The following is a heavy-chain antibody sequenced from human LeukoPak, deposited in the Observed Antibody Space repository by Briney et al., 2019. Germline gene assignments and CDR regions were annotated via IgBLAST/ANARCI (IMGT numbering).Heavy chain of an antibody. V-gene: IGHV3-23*01. J-gene: IGHJ4*02. CDR3: AKAPVTSCRGAFCYPFDI. Sequence: GGSLRLSCAASGFALSSYAMSWVRQAPGKGLEWVSATNSSDAGTYHAEPVRGRFTISRDNSKNTLYLQMNSLRADDAAVYYCAKAPVTSCRGAFCYPFDIWGQGTLVTVSS. D-gene: IGHD2-15*01. CDR2: TNSSDAGT. CDR1: GFALSSYA.